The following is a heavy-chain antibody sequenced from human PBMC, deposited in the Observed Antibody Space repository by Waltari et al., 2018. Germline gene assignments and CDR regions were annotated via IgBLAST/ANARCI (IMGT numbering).Heavy chain of an antibody. CDR2: IYHSGST. Sequence: QVQLQESGPGLVKPSQTLSLTCTVSGGSISSGGYYWSWIRQHPGKGLEWIGYIYHSGSTSSNPYLKSRVTISVDRSKNQFSLKLSSVTAADTAVYYCARTRILYYYDSSGYPVYWGQGTLVTVSS. CDR3: ARTRILYYYDSSGYPVY. V-gene: IGHV4-31*03. D-gene: IGHD3-22*01. J-gene: IGHJ4*02. CDR1: GGSISSGGYY.